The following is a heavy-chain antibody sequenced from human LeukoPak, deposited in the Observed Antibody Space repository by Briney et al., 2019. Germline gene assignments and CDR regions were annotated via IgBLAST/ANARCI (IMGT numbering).Heavy chain of an antibody. Sequence: GGSLTLSCAASGFTFSNAWMGWVRQAPGKGLEWVGSIKSKTDGGTTDYAAPVKGRFTISTDDSKNTLYLQMNSLKTEDTGVYYCTTGLYSSSSRFDYWGQGTLVTVSS. V-gene: IGHV3-15*01. CDR1: GFTFSNAW. CDR2: IKSKTDGGTT. J-gene: IGHJ4*02. CDR3: TTGLYSSSSRFDY. D-gene: IGHD6-6*01.